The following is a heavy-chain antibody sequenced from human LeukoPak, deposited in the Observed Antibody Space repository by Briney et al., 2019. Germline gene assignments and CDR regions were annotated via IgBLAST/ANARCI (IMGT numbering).Heavy chain of an antibody. CDR1: GGSFSGYY. CDR3: ARSSDLWIDY. D-gene: IGHD3-10*01. CDR2: IYYSGST. Sequence: SETLSLTCAVYGGSFSGYYWSWIRQPPGKGLGWIGYIYYSGSTNYNPSLKSRVTISVDTSKNQFSLKLSSVTTADTAVYYCARSSDLWIDYWGQGTLVTVSS. V-gene: IGHV4-59*01. J-gene: IGHJ4*02.